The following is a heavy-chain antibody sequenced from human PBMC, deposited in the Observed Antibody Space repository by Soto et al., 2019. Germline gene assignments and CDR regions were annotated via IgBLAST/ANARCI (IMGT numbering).Heavy chain of an antibody. Sequence: EVQLVESGGGLVQPGGSLRLSCAASGFTFSSYWMHWVRQAPGKGLVWVSRINSDGSSTSYADSVKGRFTISRDNAKNTLYLQMNTLRAEDTAVYYCASRGYSYGADYWGQGTLVTVSS. D-gene: IGHD5-18*01. CDR2: INSDGSST. J-gene: IGHJ4*02. V-gene: IGHV3-74*01. CDR3: ASRGYSYGADY. CDR1: GFTFSSYW.